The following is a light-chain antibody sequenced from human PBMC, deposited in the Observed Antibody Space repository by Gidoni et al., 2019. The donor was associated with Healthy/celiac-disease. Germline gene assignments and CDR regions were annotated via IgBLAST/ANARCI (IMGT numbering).Light chain of an antibody. CDR1: KSGDTY. J-gene: IGLJ2*01. V-gene: IGLV3-1*01. Sequence: SYELTQPPSVSVSPGQTASITRAGDKSGDTYACWYQQKPGQSPVLVIYQDSKRPSGIPGRFSGSNSGNTATLPISGTQAMDNADYYCQAWDSSTVVFGGGTKLTVL. CDR3: QAWDSSTVV. CDR2: QDS.